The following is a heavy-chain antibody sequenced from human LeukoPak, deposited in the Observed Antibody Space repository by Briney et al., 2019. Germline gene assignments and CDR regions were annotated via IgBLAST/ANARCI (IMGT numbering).Heavy chain of an antibody. V-gene: IGHV4-39*01. D-gene: IGHD3-10*01. CDR3: ARQGKGTREYFDY. CDR2: IYYSGST. Sequence: PSETLSLTCTVSGGSISSSSYYWGWIRRPPGKGLEWIGSIYYSGSTYYNPSLKSRVTISVDTSKNQFSLKLSSVTAADTAVYYCARQGKGTREYFDYWGQGTLVTVSP. CDR1: GGSISSSSYY. J-gene: IGHJ4*02.